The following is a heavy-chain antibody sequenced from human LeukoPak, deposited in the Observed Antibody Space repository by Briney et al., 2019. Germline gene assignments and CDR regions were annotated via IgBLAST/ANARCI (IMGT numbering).Heavy chain of an antibody. CDR3: AGVAPDYYDPGDY. CDR1: GFTSSSFA. D-gene: IGHD3-22*01. J-gene: IGHJ4*02. CDR2: ISTSSIYI. Sequence: PGGSLRLSCAATGFTSSSFAMTWVSQAPGKGLEWVSSISTSSIYIYYADSVKGRFTISRDNARNSLYLQMNSLRAEDTAVYYCAGVAPDYYDPGDYWGQGTLVTVSS. V-gene: IGHV3-21*01.